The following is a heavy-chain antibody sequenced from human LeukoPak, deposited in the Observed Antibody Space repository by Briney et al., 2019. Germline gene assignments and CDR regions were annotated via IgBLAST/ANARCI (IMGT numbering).Heavy chain of an antibody. D-gene: IGHD5-18*01. Sequence: GGSLRLSCAATGFTFSSYAMSWVRQAPGKGLEWVSAISGSGGSTYYADSVKGRFTISRDNSKNTLYLQMNSLRAEDTAVYYCAKEIQLWVNYYYYGMDVWGQGTTVTVSS. V-gene: IGHV3-23*01. CDR1: GFTFSSYA. CDR2: ISGSGGST. J-gene: IGHJ6*02. CDR3: AKEIQLWVNYYYYGMDV.